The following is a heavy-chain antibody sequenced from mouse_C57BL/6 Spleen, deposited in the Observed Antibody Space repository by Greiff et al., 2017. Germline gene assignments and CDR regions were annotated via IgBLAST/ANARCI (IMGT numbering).Heavy chain of an antibody. CDR1: GFTFSDYY. CDR3: ARGAYYYGSSVFDY. J-gene: IGHJ2*01. Sequence: EVKLMESEGGLVQPGSSMKLSCTASGFTFSDYYMAWVRQVPEKGLEWVANINYDGSSTYYLDSLKSRFIISRDNAKNILYLQMSSLKSEDTATYYCARGAYYYGSSVFDYWGQGTTLTVS. CDR2: INYDGSST. D-gene: IGHD1-1*01. V-gene: IGHV5-16*01.